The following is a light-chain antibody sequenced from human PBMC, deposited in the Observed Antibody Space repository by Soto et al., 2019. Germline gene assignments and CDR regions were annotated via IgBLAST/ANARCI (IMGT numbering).Light chain of an antibody. V-gene: IGKV1-5*01. CDR1: QSVSVW. J-gene: IGKJ5*01. Sequence: DIQMTQSPSTLSASVGDTVTITCRASQSVSVWLAWYQQKPGKAPNLLVYDASSLQSGVPSRFSGSGSGTEFTLTITNLQPDDFGTYYCQQSYSTPVFGQGTRLDIK. CDR2: DAS. CDR3: QQSYSTPV.